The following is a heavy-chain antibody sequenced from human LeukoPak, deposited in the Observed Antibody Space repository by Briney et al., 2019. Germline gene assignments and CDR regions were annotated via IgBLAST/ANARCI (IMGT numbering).Heavy chain of an antibody. Sequence: ASVKVSCKASSYTFTNYGLSWVRQAPGQGLEWMGGIIPIFGTANYAQKFQGRVTITADKSTSTAYMELSSLRSEDTAVYYCACSGSPSYNWFDPWGQGTLVTVSS. CDR2: IIPIFGTA. J-gene: IGHJ5*02. V-gene: IGHV1-69*06. D-gene: IGHD2-15*01. CDR1: SYTFTNYG. CDR3: ACSGSPSYNWFDP.